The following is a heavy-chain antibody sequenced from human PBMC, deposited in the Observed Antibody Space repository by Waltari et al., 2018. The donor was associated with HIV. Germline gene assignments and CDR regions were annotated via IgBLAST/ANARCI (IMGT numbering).Heavy chain of an antibody. D-gene: IGHD2-8*02. J-gene: IGHJ1*01. CDR2: VYSGGGT. CDR1: GFSVRNNY. CDR3: AMTPPAGTGGYPGYFQH. Sequence: EVRLVESGGGSIQPGGSLRLSCAASGFSVRNNYLSWVGQTPWRGLEWFEVVYSGGGTEYAGSVRGQFTCSRDPSGNTLYLQMHSLRAEDTAVYYCAMTPPAGTGGYPGYFQHWGQGSLVTVSS. V-gene: IGHV3-53*01.